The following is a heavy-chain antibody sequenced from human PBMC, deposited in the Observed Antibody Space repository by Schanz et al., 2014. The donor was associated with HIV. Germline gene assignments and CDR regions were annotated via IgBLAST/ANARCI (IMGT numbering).Heavy chain of an antibody. CDR3: ARDPSGRPTSTMDV. J-gene: IGHJ6*02. D-gene: IGHD1-26*01. CDR1: GGSFSSYA. Sequence: QVQLVQSGAEVKKPGSSVKVSCKASGGSFSSYAINWVRQAPGQGLEWMGWINPNSGASKFVQKFQGRVAMTRDTSMSTAFMEMTRLRSDDTAVYFCARDPSGRPTSTMDVWGQGTTVTVS. CDR2: INPNSGAS. V-gene: IGHV1-2*02.